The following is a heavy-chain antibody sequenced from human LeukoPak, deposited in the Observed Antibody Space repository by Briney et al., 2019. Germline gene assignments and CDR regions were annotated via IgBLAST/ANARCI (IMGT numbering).Heavy chain of an antibody. J-gene: IGHJ5*01. V-gene: IGHV4-4*02. CDR3: ASRYSDWLLFDS. CDR2: IYHSGST. CDR1: GGSFTSSNW. D-gene: IGHD3-9*01. Sequence: SESLSLSCAVSGGSFTSSNWWSWVRQPPGKGLEWSGEIYHSGSTNYNPSLKSRVTISVDKSKNQFSLKLSSVTAADTAVYYCASRYSDWLLFDSWGQGTLVTVSS.